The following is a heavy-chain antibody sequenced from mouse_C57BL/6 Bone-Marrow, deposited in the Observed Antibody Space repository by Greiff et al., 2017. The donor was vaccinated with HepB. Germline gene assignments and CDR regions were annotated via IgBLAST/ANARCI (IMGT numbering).Heavy chain of an antibody. CDR2: ISNGGGST. J-gene: IGHJ1*03. CDR1: GFTFSDYY. Sequence: DVQLVESGGGLVQPGGSLKLSCAASGFTFSDYYMYWVRQTPEKRLEWVAYISNGGGSTYYPDTVKGRFTISRDNAKNTLYLQMSRLKSEDTAMYYCARHGYYYGSSYGYFDVWGTGTTVTVSS. V-gene: IGHV5-12*01. CDR3: ARHGYYYGSSYGYFDV. D-gene: IGHD1-1*01.